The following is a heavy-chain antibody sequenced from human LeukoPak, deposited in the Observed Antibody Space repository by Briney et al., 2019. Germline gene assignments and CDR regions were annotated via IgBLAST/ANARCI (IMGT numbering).Heavy chain of an antibody. CDR2: INWNGSSS. CDR3: ARTRAAAGYSSFWFDP. D-gene: IGHD6-13*01. V-gene: IGHV3-20*04. J-gene: IGHJ5*02. CDR1: GFTFDEYG. Sequence: GGSLRPSCAASGFTFDEYGMNWVRQVPGKGLEWVSTINWNGSSSSYADSVKGRFTISRDNSKNTLYLQMNSLRTEDTAVYYCARTRAAAGYSSFWFDPWGQGTLVTVSS.